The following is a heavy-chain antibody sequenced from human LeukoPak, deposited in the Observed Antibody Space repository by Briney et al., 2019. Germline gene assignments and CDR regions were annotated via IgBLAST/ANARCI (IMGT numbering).Heavy chain of an antibody. CDR2: IYVTGT. CDR3: ARHIGGGIEDMDV. V-gene: IGHV4-59*08. Sequence: SETLSLTCTVSGGSIGTYYWSWIRQSQGKGLEWIGYIYVTGTRYNPYLQSRVTISVDRSRNQFFLKMSSVTAADTAVYYCARHIGGGIEDMDVWGKGTKVIVSS. CDR1: GGSIGTYY. D-gene: IGHD3-16*02. J-gene: IGHJ6*03.